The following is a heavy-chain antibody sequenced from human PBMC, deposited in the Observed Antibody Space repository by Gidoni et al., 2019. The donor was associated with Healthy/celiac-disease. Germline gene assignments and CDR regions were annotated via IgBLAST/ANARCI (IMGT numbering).Heavy chain of an antibody. J-gene: IGHJ6*02. V-gene: IGHV3-21*01. CDR2: ISSSSSYI. D-gene: IGHD2-2*01. CDR1: GFTFGSYR. CDR3: AREGYCSSTSCQEYYYYGMDV. Sequence: EVQLVESGGGLVTPGGSLRLSCSASGFTFGSYRLNWLRQAPGKGLEWVSSISSSSSYIYYADSVKGRFTISRDNAKNSLYLQMNSLRAEDTAVYYCAREGYCSSTSCQEYYYYGMDVWGQGTTVTVSS.